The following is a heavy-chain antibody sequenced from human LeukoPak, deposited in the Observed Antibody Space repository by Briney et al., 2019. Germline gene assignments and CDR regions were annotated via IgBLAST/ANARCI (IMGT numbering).Heavy chain of an antibody. D-gene: IGHD3-16*02. J-gene: IGHJ4*02. V-gene: IGHV3-30*03. CDR1: GFTFSSYG. CDR2: ISYDGSNK. Sequence: PGRSLRLSCAASGFTFSSYGMHWVRQAPGKGLEWVAVISYDGSNKYYADSVKGRFTISRDNSKNTLYLQMNSLRAEDTAVYYCATSCDYVWGSYRHGPRDWGQGTLVTVSS. CDR3: ATSCDYVWGSYRHGPRD.